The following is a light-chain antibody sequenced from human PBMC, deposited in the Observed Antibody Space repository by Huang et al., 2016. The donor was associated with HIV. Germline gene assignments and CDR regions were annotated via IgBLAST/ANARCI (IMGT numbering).Light chain of an antibody. CDR1: QTVPSPY. J-gene: IGKJ2*01. CDR2: GSS. CDR3: QQYDISGDT. V-gene: IGKV3-20*01. Sequence: EIVLTQSPGTLSLSPGERATLSCRASQTVPSPYLAWYQQKPGQAPRLRIYGSSSRATGIPDRFSGSGSGTDFTLSISRLEPEDFAMYYCQQYDISGDTFGQGTKLEIK.